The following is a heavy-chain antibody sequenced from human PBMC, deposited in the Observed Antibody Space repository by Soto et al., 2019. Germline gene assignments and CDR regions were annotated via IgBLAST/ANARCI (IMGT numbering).Heavy chain of an antibody. CDR2: IYYSGST. CDR1: GGSISSYY. V-gene: IGHV4-59*08. Sequence: PSETLSLTCTVSGGSISSYYWSWIRQPPGKGLEWIGYIYYSGSTNYNPSLKSRVTISVDTSKNQFSLKLSSVTAADTAVYYCASTPYGSGSYYVDGYFDYWGQGTLVTVSS. D-gene: IGHD3-10*01. CDR3: ASTPYGSGSYYVDGYFDY. J-gene: IGHJ4*02.